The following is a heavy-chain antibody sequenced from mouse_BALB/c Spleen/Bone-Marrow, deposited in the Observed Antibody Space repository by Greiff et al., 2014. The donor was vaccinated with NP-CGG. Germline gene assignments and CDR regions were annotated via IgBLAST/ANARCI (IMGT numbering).Heavy chain of an antibody. Sequence: QVQLQQSGPELVKPGASVKMSCKASGYTFTSYYIHWVKQRPGQGLEWIGWIYPGDGSTKYNEKFKSKTTLTADKSSSTAYMLLSSLTSEDSAIYFCARKENWAYAMDYWGQGTSVTVSS. CDR3: ARKENWAYAMDY. J-gene: IGHJ4*01. V-gene: IGHV1S56*01. D-gene: IGHD4-1*01. CDR2: IYPGDGST. CDR1: GYTFTSYY.